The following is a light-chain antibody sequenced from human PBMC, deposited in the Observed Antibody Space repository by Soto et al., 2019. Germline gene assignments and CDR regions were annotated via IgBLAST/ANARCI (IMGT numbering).Light chain of an antibody. CDR3: SSYTSSSTYV. Sequence: QSVLTQPASVSGSPGQPITISCTGTSTDIGRYNYVSWYQQHPGKAPKLMIYDVSNRPSGVSNRFSGSKSGNTASLTISGLQAEDVADYYCSSYTSSSTYVFGTGTKVTVL. CDR2: DVS. CDR1: STDIGRYNY. V-gene: IGLV2-14*01. J-gene: IGLJ1*01.